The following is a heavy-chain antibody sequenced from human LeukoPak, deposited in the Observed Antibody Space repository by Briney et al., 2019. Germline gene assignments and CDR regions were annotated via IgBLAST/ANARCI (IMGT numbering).Heavy chain of an antibody. Sequence: GGSLRLSCAASGFTFSSYSMNWVRQAPGKGLEWVSSISSSSSYIYYADSVKGRFTISRDNAKNSLYLQMNSLRAEDTAVYYCARYCSGGSCGWSDYWGQGTLVTVSS. V-gene: IGHV3-21*01. D-gene: IGHD2-15*01. CDR1: GFTFSSYS. CDR2: ISSSSSYI. J-gene: IGHJ4*02. CDR3: ARYCSGGSCGWSDY.